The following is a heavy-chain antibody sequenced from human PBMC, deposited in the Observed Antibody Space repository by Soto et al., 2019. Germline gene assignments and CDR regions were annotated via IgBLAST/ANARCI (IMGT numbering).Heavy chain of an antibody. CDR1: GFILSNYA. CDR3: ANPYY. CDR2: ISGRGGRT. Sequence: GGSLRLSCTASGFILSNYAMSWVRQAPGKGLEWVSAISGRGGRTYYADSVKGRFTISRDNSNNTLYLQMNSLRAGDTAVYYCANPYYWGQGTLVTVSS. V-gene: IGHV3-23*01. J-gene: IGHJ4*02.